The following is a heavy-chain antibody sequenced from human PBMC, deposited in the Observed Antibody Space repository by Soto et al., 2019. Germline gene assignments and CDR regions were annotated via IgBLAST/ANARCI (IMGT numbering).Heavy chain of an antibody. CDR2: ISAQNDNT. CDR3: ARGRYGDY. J-gene: IGHJ4*02. CDR1: GYTFTTYG. V-gene: IGHV1-18*01. Sequence: QVHLVQSGAEVRKPGASVKVSCKGSGYTFTTYGITWVRQAPGQGLEWMGWISAQNDNTNYAQKVQGRVTVTRDTSTRTAYMGLRNLRSDDTAVYYCARGRYGDYWGQGALVTVSS. D-gene: IGHD1-1*01.